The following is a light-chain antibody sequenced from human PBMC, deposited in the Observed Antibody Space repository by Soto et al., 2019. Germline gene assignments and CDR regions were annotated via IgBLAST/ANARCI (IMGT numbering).Light chain of an antibody. CDR2: GAS. J-gene: IGKJ1*01. Sequence: EIVLTQSPGTLSLSPVERATLSCRSSQSVSSSYLAWYQQKPGQAPRLLIYGASSRATGIPDRFSGSGSGTDFTLTISRLEPEDFAVYYCQQYGISPQTCGQGTKGDIK. CDR3: QQYGISPQT. V-gene: IGKV3-20*01. CDR1: QSVSSSY.